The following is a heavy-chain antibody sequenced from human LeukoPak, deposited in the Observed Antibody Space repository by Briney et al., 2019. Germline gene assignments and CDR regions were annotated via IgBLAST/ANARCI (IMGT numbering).Heavy chain of an antibody. CDR3: TVDSNTDSQYY. V-gene: IGHV3-15*01. CDR2: IRSKTVGGTI. Sequence: SGGSLRLSCGGSGFTFSHGWMSWVRQGPGKGLEWVGRIRSKTVGGTIDYAAPVKGRFTISRDDSENTLYLQMNSLKTEDTAVYYCTVDSNTDSQYYWGQGTLVTVSS. D-gene: IGHD4/OR15-4a*01. J-gene: IGHJ4*02. CDR1: GFTFSHGW.